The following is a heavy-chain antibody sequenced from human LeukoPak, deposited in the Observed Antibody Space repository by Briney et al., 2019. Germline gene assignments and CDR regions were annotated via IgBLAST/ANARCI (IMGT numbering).Heavy chain of an antibody. CDR3: ARDSGYCSSTGCYVHYFDY. V-gene: IGHV3-21*01. D-gene: IGHD2-2*01. Sequence: PGGSLRLSCAASGFTFSSYGMHWVRQAPGKGLEWVSSISSSSGYINYADSVKGRFTVSRDNAKNSLYLQMNSLRAEDTAVYYCARDSGYCSSTGCYVHYFDYWGQGTLVTVSS. J-gene: IGHJ4*02. CDR2: ISSSSGYI. CDR1: GFTFSSYG.